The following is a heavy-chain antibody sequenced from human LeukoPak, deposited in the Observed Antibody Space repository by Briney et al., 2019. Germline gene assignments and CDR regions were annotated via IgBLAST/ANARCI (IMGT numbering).Heavy chain of an antibody. CDR3: VRRTRVAMPNALDLISDF. CDR2: ITDGGRT. CDR1: GDSFSGHY. D-gene: IGHD2-2*01. Sequence: PSETLSLTCAVYGDSFSGHYWSWIRQPPGKGLEWIGEITDGGRTSYSPSLKSRATISIVPSQSQFSLQLDSVTAADTAIYYCVRRTRVAMPNALDLISDFWGQGTLATVSS. V-gene: IGHV4-34*01. J-gene: IGHJ4*02.